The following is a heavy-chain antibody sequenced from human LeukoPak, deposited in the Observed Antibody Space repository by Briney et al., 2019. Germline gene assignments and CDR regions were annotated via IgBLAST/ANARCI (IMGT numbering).Heavy chain of an antibody. Sequence: SETLSLTCTVSGGSISSYYWSWIRQPPGKGLEWIGYIYYSGSTNYNPSLKSRVTISVDTSKNRFSLKLSSVTAADTAVYYCARDVGSIAAAGTSGYYGMDVWGQGTTVTVSS. CDR2: IYYSGST. CDR3: ARDVGSIAAAGTSGYYGMDV. D-gene: IGHD6-13*01. CDR1: GGSISSYY. J-gene: IGHJ6*02. V-gene: IGHV4-59*01.